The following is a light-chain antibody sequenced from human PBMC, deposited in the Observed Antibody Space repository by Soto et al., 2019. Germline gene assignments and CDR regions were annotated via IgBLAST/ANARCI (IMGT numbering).Light chain of an antibody. CDR1: SSDIGGYNY. J-gene: IGLJ1*01. Sequence: QSVLTQPRSVSGSPGQSVAISCTGTSSDIGGYNYVSWYQQHPGEAPKVMIYDVDKRPSGVPDRFSGSKSGNTASLTISDLQTEDEADYYCCSNAGRPDVFGTGTKVTVL. CDR2: DVD. CDR3: CSNAGRPDV. V-gene: IGLV2-11*01.